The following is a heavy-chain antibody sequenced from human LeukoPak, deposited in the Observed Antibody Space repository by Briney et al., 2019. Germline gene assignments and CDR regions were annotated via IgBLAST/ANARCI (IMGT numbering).Heavy chain of an antibody. V-gene: IGHV5-51*01. CDR2: NYPGDTET. CDR3: ARPSPGYGSSTSCRFDY. CDR1: GYSFTSYW. Sequence: GGSLKTSLKGSGYSFTSYWIGWVRPVPGKGLEWMGINYPGDTETRYSPSFQGQATSAADKSISTVYLQWGSLKASDTAMYACARPSPGYGSSTSCRFDYWGQGTLVTVSS. D-gene: IGHD2-2*01. J-gene: IGHJ4*02.